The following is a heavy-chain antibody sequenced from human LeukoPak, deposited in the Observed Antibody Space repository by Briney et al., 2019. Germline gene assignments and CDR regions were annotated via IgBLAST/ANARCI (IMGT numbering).Heavy chain of an antibody. CDR3: AREPSNYGSGSYYLTA. D-gene: IGHD3-10*01. V-gene: IGHV3-74*01. CDR1: GFPFRSFW. Sequence: GSLRLSFAGSGFPFRSFWMHWVRQAPGKGLEWVSLINNDGRITTYAASVKGRFTISRDNTDNTLYLQMTNLRVEDSAVYFCAREPSNYGSGSYYLTAWGQGTLVTVSS. J-gene: IGHJ5*02. CDR2: INNDGRIT.